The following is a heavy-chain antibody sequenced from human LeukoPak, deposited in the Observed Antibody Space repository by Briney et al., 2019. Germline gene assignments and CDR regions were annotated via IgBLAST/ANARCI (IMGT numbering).Heavy chain of an antibody. CDR1: GFTLRSYW. Sequence: GGSLRLSCAASGFTLRSYWMSWVRQAPGKGLEWVASINHNGNVNYYVDSVKGRFTISRDNAKNSLYLQMSNLRAEDTAVYFCARGGGLDVWGQGATVTVSS. CDR2: INHNGNVN. CDR3: ARGGGLDV. V-gene: IGHV3-7*03. J-gene: IGHJ6*02. D-gene: IGHD3-16*01.